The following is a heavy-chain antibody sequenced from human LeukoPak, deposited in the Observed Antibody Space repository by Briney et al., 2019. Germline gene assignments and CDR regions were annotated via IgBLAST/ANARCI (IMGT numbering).Heavy chain of an antibody. CDR3: AKDPYSNYDPYYFEY. CDR1: GFTFSSYG. J-gene: IGHJ4*02. D-gene: IGHD4-11*01. CDR2: ISYDGSNK. V-gene: IGHV3-30*18. Sequence: GGSLRLSCAASGFTFSSYGMHWVRQAPGKGLEWVAVISYDGSNKYHADSVKGRFTISRDNSKNTLFLQMDSLRAEDTAVYYCAKDPYSNYDPYYFEYWGQGTLVTVSS.